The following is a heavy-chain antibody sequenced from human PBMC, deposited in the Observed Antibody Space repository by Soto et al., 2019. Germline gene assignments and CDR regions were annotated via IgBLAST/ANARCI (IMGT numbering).Heavy chain of an antibody. Sequence: ASVKVSCKASGGTFSSYAISWVRQAPGQGLEWMGGIIPIFGTANYAQKFQGRVTITADESTSTAYMELSSLRSEDTAVYYCASSPGYCSGGSCYGSYYYGMDVWGQGTTVTVSS. CDR2: IIPIFGTA. D-gene: IGHD2-15*01. V-gene: IGHV1-69*13. J-gene: IGHJ6*02. CDR3: ASSPGYCSGGSCYGSYYYGMDV. CDR1: GGTFSSYA.